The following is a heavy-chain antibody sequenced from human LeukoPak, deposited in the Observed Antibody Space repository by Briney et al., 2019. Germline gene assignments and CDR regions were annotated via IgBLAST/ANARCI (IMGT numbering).Heavy chain of an antibody. CDR3: ARGYYLGLGSFDY. J-gene: IGHJ4*02. CDR2: ISYDANTE. Sequence: GGSLRLSCAASGFHFRTYAMHWVRQAPGKGLEWISIISYDANTEYYADSVKGRFSVSRDNSENTLFLQMNSLRPEDTAVYFCARGYYLGLGSFDYWGQGALVTVSS. D-gene: IGHD3-10*01. CDR1: GFHFRTYA. V-gene: IGHV3-30*01.